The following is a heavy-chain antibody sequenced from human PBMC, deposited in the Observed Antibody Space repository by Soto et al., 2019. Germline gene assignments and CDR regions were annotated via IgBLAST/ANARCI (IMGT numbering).Heavy chain of an antibody. D-gene: IGHD1-1*01. CDR1: GFTFTNAW. CDR3: ATYWNQPG. V-gene: IGHV3-15*01. CDR2: IKSKTDGGTT. Sequence: HLVESGGDLVKPGGSLRLSCAAFGFTFTNAWLYWVRQAPGKGPDWVGRIKSKTDGGTTDYAAPVKGRFTISRADSKSTLYLQMNSLETEDTTVYYCATYWNQPGWGQGTLVTVSS. J-gene: IGHJ4*02.